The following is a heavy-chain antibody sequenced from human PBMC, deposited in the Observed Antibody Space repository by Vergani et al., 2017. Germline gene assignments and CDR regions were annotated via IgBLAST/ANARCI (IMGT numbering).Heavy chain of an antibody. CDR1: GFIFSTYG. V-gene: IGHV3-30*02. J-gene: IGHJ4*02. CDR3: ARDYYYDCTGRTCSSWSSDS. Sequence: QVQLEESGGGVVQLGGSLRLSCAASGFIFSTYGMHWVRQAPGQGLEWVTFIQYHGKNKYYADSVKGRFTVSRDNSKNTLYLQMNSLKPEDTALYYCARDYYYDCTGRTCSSWSSDSWGLGTLVTVSA. D-gene: IGHD3-22*01. CDR2: IQYHGKNK.